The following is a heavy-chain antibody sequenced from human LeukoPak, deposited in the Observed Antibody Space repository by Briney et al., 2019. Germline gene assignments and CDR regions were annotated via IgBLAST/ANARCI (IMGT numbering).Heavy chain of an antibody. CDR2: ISYDGSNK. CDR3: ARDRGTTVAGSQWFDP. J-gene: IGHJ5*02. V-gene: IGHV3-30-3*01. CDR1: GFTFSSYA. D-gene: IGHD6-19*01. Sequence: GGSLRLSCAASGFTFSSYAMHWVRQAPGKGLEWVAVISYDGSNKYYADSVKGRFTISRDNSKNTLYLQMNSLRAEDTAVYYCARDRGTTVAGSQWFDPWGQGTLVTVSS.